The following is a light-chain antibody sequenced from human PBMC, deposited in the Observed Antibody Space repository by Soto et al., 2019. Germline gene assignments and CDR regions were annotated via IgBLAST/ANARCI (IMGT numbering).Light chain of an antibody. Sequence: QSALTQPPSASGSPGQSVTISCTGTSRDIGGYDFVSLYQQPPGKAPKLLIYDDIKRPSGVPDRFSGSKSGNTASLTVSGLQPDDEADYYCSSYGGSNNLLFGGGTKLTVL. V-gene: IGLV2-8*01. J-gene: IGLJ2*01. CDR2: DDI. CDR1: SRDIGGYDF. CDR3: SSYGGSNNLL.